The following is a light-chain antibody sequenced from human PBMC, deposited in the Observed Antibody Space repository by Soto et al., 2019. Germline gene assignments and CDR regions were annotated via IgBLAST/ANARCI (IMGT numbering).Light chain of an antibody. CDR3: QQYNSYSPT. Sequence: MNQSPSALSATIGDRVTITCRASQSISSYLNWYQQKPGKAPKLLIYDASSLESGVPSRFSGSGSGTEFTLTISSLQPDDFATYYCQQYNSYSPTFGQ. CDR1: QSISSY. J-gene: IGKJ1*01. V-gene: IGKV1-5*01. CDR2: DAS.